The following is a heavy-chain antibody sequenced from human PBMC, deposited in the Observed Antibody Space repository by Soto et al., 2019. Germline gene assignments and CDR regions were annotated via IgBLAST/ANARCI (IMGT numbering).Heavy chain of an antibody. J-gene: IGHJ6*02. CDR3: AITYSSSWNDYYYGMDV. CDR2: IYYSGST. CDR1: GGSISSSSYY. D-gene: IGHD6-13*01. V-gene: IGHV4-39*01. Sequence: QLQLQESGPGLVKPSETLSLTCTVSGGSISSSSYYWGWIRQPPGKGLEWIGSIYYSGSTYYNPSLKSRVTISVDKSNNQFTLKLSSVTDADTAVYYCAITYSSSWNDYYYGMDVWGQGTTVTVSS.